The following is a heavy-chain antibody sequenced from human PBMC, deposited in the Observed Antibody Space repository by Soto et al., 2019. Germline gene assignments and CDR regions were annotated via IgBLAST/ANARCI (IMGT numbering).Heavy chain of an antibody. CDR3: ARRGSGSYYDY. CDR2: ISGSGDST. J-gene: IGHJ4*02. CDR1: GFTFSSYA. D-gene: IGHD1-26*01. V-gene: IGHV3-23*01. Sequence: EVQLLESGGGLVQPGGSLRLSCAASGFTFSSYAMRWVRQAPVKGLEWVSAISGSGDSTYYADSVKGRFTISRDNPKNTLYLQMHSLSAADTAVYYCARRGSGSYYDYWGQGTLVTVSS.